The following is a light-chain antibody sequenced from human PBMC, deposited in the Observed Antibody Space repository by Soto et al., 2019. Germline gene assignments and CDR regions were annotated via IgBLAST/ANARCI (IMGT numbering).Light chain of an antibody. CDR2: SNN. J-gene: IGLJ2*01. CDR3: AAWDDSLNGVV. V-gene: IGLV1-44*01. CDR1: SSNIGSNT. Sequence: QLVLTQPPSASGTPGQRVTISCSGSSSNIGSNTVNWYQQLPGTAPKLLIYSNNQRPSGVPDRFSGSKSGTSASLAISGLQFEDEADYYCAAWDDSLNGVVFGGGTQLTVL.